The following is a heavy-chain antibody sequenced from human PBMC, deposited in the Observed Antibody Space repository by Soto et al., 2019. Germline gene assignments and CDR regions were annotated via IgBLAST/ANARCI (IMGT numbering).Heavy chain of an antibody. Sequence: LSLTCTVSGGSISSGGYYWSWIRQHPGKGLEWIGYIYYSGSTYYNPSLKSRVTISVDTSKNQFSLKLSSVTAADTAVYYCARGGSSSWDWFDPWGQGTLVTVSS. CDR2: IYYSGST. J-gene: IGHJ5*02. CDR3: ARGGSSSWDWFDP. CDR1: GGSISSGGYY. D-gene: IGHD6-6*01. V-gene: IGHV4-31*03.